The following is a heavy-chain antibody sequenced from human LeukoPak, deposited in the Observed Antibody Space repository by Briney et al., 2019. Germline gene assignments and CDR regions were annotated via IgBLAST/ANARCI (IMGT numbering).Heavy chain of an antibody. CDR3: ATKRTHYYDSSGYPRSQSYFDY. J-gene: IGHJ4*02. Sequence: GGSLRLSCAASGFTFSSYAMSWVRQAPGKGLEWVSAISGSGGSTYYADSVKGGFTISRDNSKNTLYLQMNSLRAEDTAVYYCATKRTHYYDSSGYPRSQSYFDYWGQGTLVTVSS. D-gene: IGHD3-22*01. CDR2: ISGSGGST. CDR1: GFTFSSYA. V-gene: IGHV3-23*01.